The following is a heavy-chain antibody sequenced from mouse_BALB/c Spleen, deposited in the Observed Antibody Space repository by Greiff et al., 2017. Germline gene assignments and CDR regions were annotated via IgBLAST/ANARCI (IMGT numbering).Heavy chain of an antibody. V-gene: IGHV14-3*02. J-gene: IGHJ3*01. CDR3: ARDRSFAY. Sequence: EVQLVESGAELVKPGASVKLSCTASGFNIKDTYMHWVKQRPEQGLEWIGRIDPANGNTKYDPKFQGKATITADTSSNTAYLQLSSLTSEDTAVYYCARDRSFAYWGQGTLVTVSA. D-gene: IGHD3-2*01. CDR2: IDPANGNT. CDR1: GFNIKDTY.